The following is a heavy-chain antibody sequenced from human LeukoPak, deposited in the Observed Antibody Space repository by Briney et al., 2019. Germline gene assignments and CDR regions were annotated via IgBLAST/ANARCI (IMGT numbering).Heavy chain of an antibody. CDR2: IIPILGIA. CDR1: GGTFSSYT. J-gene: IGHJ4*02. CDR3: ARDWYSSGWYLDY. Sequence: HAASVKVSCKASGGTFSSYTISWVRQAPGQGLEWMGRIIPILGIANYAQKFQGGVTITVDKSTSTAYMELSSLRSEDTAVYYCARDWYSSGWYLDYWGQGTLVTVSS. V-gene: IGHV1-69*04. D-gene: IGHD6-19*01.